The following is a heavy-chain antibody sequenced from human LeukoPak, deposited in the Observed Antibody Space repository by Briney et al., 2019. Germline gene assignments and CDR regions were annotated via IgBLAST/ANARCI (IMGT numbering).Heavy chain of an antibody. Sequence: SETLSLTCTVSGYSISSGYYWGWIRQPPGKGLEWIGNIYHGGSTHYNPSLKSRVTISVDTSKNQFSLKLSSVTAADTAVYYCARGRGLEWLLHWGQGTLVTVSS. V-gene: IGHV4-38-2*02. CDR2: IYHGGST. CDR3: ARGRGLEWLLH. J-gene: IGHJ4*02. D-gene: IGHD5-12*01. CDR1: GYSISSGYY.